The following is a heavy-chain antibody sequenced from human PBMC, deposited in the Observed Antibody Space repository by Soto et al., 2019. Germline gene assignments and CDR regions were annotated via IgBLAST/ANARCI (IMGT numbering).Heavy chain of an antibody. J-gene: IGHJ4*02. V-gene: IGHV4-59*02. D-gene: IGHD5-12*01. CDR3: ARAGDAYDYDY. Sequence: QVQLQESGPGLVKPSETLSLTCTVAGGSVSSFYWSWIRQPPGKGLEWIGYIYYSGHTNYNPPLKSRVTMSVDSSNNQFSLRLTSVTAADTAVYYCARAGDAYDYDYWGQGTLVTVSS. CDR2: IYYSGHT. CDR1: GGSVSSFY.